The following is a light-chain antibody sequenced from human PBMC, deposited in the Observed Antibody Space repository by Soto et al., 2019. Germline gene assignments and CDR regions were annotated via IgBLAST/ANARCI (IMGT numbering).Light chain of an antibody. CDR2: GNN. CDR3: ESDDSSLSGWV. Sequence: QSVLTQPPSVYGAPGQRATISCTGSSSNSGADYHVHWFQPIPGAAHTLLIYGNNNRPSGVSDRFSGSKSDTSASLAITALRAEDEADYYCESDDSSLSGWVFGGGTKRTVL. J-gene: IGLJ3*02. CDR1: SSNSGADYH. V-gene: IGLV1-40*01.